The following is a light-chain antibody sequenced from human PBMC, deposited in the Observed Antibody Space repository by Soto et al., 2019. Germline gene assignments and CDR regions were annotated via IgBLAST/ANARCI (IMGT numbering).Light chain of an antibody. Sequence: QSVLTQPPSVSGAPGQRVTISCTGSSSNIGAGYDVNWYQQLPETAPKLLIFGDSNRPSGDPDRFSGSKSGTSASLVITGLQADDEADYYCQSNDNGLSGSDVFGTGTKVTVL. CDR1: SSNIGAGYD. CDR3: QSNDNGLSGSDV. V-gene: IGLV1-40*01. J-gene: IGLJ1*01. CDR2: GDS.